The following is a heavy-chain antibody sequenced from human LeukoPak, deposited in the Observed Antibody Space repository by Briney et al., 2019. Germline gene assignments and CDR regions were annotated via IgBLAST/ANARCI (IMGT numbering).Heavy chain of an antibody. CDR1: GYTFTSYG. J-gene: IGHJ6*02. Sequence: ASVKVSCKASGYTFTSYGISWVRQAPGQGLEWMGWISAYNGNTNYAQKLQGRVTMTTDTSTSTAYMELRSLRSDDTAVYYCARGGSGYCTNGVRYTKRNYYYGMDVWGQGTTVTVSS. CDR2: ISAYNGNT. CDR3: ARGGSGYCTNGVRYTKRNYYYGMDV. D-gene: IGHD2-8*01. V-gene: IGHV1-18*01.